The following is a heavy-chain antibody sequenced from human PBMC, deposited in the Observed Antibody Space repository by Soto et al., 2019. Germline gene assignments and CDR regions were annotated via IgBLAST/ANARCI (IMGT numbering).Heavy chain of an antibody. CDR3: ARDRGYSGYEDS. V-gene: IGHV1-69*04. J-gene: IGHJ4*02. CDR2: IIPILGIA. D-gene: IGHD5-12*01. Sequence: SVKVSCKASGGTFSSYTISWVRQAPGQGLEWMGRIIPILGIANYAQKFQGRVTITADKSTSTAYMELSSLRSEDTAVYYCARDRGYSGYEDSWXQXPLVTVSS. CDR1: GGTFSSYT.